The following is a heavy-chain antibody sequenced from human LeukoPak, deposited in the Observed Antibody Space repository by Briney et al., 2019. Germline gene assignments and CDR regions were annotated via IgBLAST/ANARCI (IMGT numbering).Heavy chain of an antibody. CDR1: GFTFSSYG. CDR2: IRYDGSNK. V-gene: IGHV3-30*02. D-gene: IGHD4-11*01. J-gene: IGHJ6*03. CDR3: AKDSNYNLYYYMDV. Sequence: GGSLRLSCAASGFTFSSYGMHWARQAPGKGLEWVAFIRYDGSNKYYADSVKGRFTISRDNSKNTLYLQMNSLRAEDTAVYYCAKDSNYNLYYYMDVWGKGTTVTVS.